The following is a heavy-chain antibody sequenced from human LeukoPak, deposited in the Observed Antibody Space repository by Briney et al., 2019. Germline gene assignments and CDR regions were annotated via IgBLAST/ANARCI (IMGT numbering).Heavy chain of an antibody. V-gene: IGHV3-23*01. CDR3: ARDLAGYNSFDY. Sequence: GGSLRLSCAASGFTFSSYAMSWVRQAPGKGLEWVSGISGSGFSTYYADSVKGRFTISRDNSKNTLYLQMNSLRAEDTAVYYCARDLAGYNSFDYWGQGTLVTVSS. CDR1: GFTFSSYA. D-gene: IGHD5-24*01. CDR2: ISGSGFST. J-gene: IGHJ4*02.